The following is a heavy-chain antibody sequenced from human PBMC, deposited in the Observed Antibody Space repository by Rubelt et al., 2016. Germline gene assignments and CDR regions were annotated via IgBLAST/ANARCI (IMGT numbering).Heavy chain of an antibody. D-gene: IGHD4-23*01. V-gene: IGHV4-38-2*01. Sequence: QVQLQESGPGLVKPSDTLSLTCAVSGYSISSTNWWGWIRQSPGKGLEWIGSFTRGKENHYNPSLESRVTISVDTSKSQLYLKVTSLTAADTAVFYCVRHSDNGGQMAFDVWGQGTLVIVSS. J-gene: IGHJ3*01. CDR2: FTRGKEN. CDR3: VRHSDNGGQMAFDV. CDR1: GYSISSTNW.